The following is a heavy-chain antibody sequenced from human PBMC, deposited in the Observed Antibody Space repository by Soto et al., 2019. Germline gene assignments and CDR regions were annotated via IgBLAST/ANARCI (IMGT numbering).Heavy chain of an antibody. V-gene: IGHV3-33*01. CDR3: ARGGLTGIVGIFGNPLDI. CDR2: IGYDGNNK. D-gene: IGHD3-9*01. CDR1: GFSFTTYG. Sequence: QVQLMESGGGWVQPGRSLRLSCEATGFSFTTYGMHWVRQAPGKGLEWVAVIGYDGNNKYYADSVEGRFTISRDNSKNTVYLQMKSLRGDDTAVYYCARGGLTGIVGIFGNPLDIWGQGTVVTVSS. J-gene: IGHJ3*02.